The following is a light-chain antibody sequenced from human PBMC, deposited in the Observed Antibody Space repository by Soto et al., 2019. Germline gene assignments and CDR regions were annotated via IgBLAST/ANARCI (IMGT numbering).Light chain of an antibody. CDR3: QQLRT. CDR2: DAS. V-gene: IGKV3-11*01. Sequence: EIVLTQSPATLSLSPGERATLSCRASQSVSSYLAWYQQKPGQAPRLLIYDASNRATGIPARFSGSGSGTDFTRTISSLEPEDFAVYYCQQLRTFGGGPRWRSN. J-gene: IGKJ4*01. CDR1: QSVSSY.